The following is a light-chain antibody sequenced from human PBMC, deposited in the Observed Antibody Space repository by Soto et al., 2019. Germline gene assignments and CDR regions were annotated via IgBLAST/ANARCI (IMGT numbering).Light chain of an antibody. V-gene: IGKV3-20*01. Sequence: DIVLTQSPGTLSLSPGERATLSCRASQSISSSYLDWYQQRPGQAPRLLIYGASSRATGIPDRFSGSGSGTYFTLIISRLEPEDFAVYYCQQYGMSPWTFGQGTKVEI. CDR3: QQYGMSPWT. J-gene: IGKJ1*01. CDR1: QSISSSY. CDR2: GAS.